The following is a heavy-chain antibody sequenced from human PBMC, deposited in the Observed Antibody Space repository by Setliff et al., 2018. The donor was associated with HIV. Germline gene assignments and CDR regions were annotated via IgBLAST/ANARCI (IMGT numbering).Heavy chain of an antibody. Sequence: PSETLSLTCTVSGGSINSGASYWSWIRQHPVKGLEWIGYIHYSGNTYYNPSLKGRLTMSVDTSKNQFSLKLSSVTAADTAVYYCARDRSHYGSGKVTRYYTDVWGKGTTVTVSS. CDR3: ARDRSHYGSGKVTRYYTDV. J-gene: IGHJ6*03. V-gene: IGHV4-31*03. CDR1: GGSINSGASY. D-gene: IGHD3-10*01. CDR2: IHYSGNT.